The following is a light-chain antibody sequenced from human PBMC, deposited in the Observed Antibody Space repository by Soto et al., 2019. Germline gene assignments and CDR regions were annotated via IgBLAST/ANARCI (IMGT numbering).Light chain of an antibody. Sequence: EIVFTQSPGTLSLSPGERATLSCKASQSVSGNDLAWYQQKPGQAPRLRIYRASSRATGIPDRCSGSGSGTDFTLTIFRLEPEDFAVYYCQQYGSSPRITFGQGTRLEIK. J-gene: IGKJ5*01. CDR3: QQYGSSPRIT. V-gene: IGKV3-20*01. CDR1: QSVSGND. CDR2: RAS.